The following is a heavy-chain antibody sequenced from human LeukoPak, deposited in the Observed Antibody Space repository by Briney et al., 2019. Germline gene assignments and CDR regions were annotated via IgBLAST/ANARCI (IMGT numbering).Heavy chain of an antibody. D-gene: IGHD6-19*01. J-gene: IGHJ6*03. CDR1: GGSISSYY. CDR3: AREEKYSSGWPNEIYYYYYMDV. CDR2: IYTSGST. Sequence: SETLSLTCTVSGGSISSYYWSRIRQPAGKGLEWIGRIYTSGSTNYNPSLKSRVTMSVDTSKNQFSLKLSSVTAADTAVHYCAREEKYSSGWPNEIYYYYYMDVWGKGTTVTVSS. V-gene: IGHV4-4*07.